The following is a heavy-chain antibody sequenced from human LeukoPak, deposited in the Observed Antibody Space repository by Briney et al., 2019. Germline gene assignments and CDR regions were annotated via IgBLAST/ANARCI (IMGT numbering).Heavy chain of an antibody. CDR3: AKGRGSGSYYAPPDY. J-gene: IGHJ4*02. CDR2: ISGSGGST. CDR1: GFTFSSYA. D-gene: IGHD3-10*01. Sequence: GGSLRLSCAASGFTFSSYAMSWVRQAPGKGLEWVSAISGSGGSTYYADSVKGRFTTSRDNSKNTLYLQMNSLRAEDTAVYYCAKGRGSGSYYAPPDYWGQGTLVTVSS. V-gene: IGHV3-23*01.